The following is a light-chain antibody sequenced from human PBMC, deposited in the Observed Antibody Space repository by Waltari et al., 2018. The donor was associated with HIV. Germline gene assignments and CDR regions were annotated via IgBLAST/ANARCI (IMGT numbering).Light chain of an antibody. CDR2: DVI. CDR3: SSYTTNNTLD. CDR1: TSDIGGYDY. Sequence: QSALPQPASVSESPGQSITISCTGHTSDIGGYDYVSLYQQHPGNAPKLLIYDVINSPSGVSDRFSGSKSGNTASLTISGLQPDDEADYYCSSYTTNNTLDFGGGTKLTVL. J-gene: IGLJ2*01. V-gene: IGLV2-14*03.